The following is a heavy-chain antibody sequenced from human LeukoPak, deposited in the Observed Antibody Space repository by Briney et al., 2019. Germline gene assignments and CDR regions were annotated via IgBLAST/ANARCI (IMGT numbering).Heavy chain of an antibody. J-gene: IGHJ4*02. V-gene: IGHV3-33*06. D-gene: IGHD4-17*01. CDR2: IWSDGSHK. Sequence: PGGSLRLSCAASGFTFSSYGMHWIRQAPGKGLEWVAVIWSDGSHKYYADSMKGRFTISRDNSKNMLYLQMNSLRVEDTAVYYCAKTLIDYEIDYWGQGTLVTVSS. CDR3: AKTLIDYEIDY. CDR1: GFTFSSYG.